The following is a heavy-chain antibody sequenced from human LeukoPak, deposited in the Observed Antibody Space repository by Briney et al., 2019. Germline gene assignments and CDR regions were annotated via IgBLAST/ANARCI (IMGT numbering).Heavy chain of an antibody. CDR2: MNPNSGNT. V-gene: IGHV1-8*01. Sequence: ASVKVSCKTSGYTFTSYDINWVRQATGQGLEWMGWMNPNSGNTGYAQKFQGRVTMTRNTSISTAYMELSSLRSDDTAVYYCARDNSVRDEAWWFNPWGQGTLVTVSS. CDR3: ARDNSVRDEAWWFNP. D-gene: IGHD5-24*01. J-gene: IGHJ5*02. CDR1: GYTFTSYD.